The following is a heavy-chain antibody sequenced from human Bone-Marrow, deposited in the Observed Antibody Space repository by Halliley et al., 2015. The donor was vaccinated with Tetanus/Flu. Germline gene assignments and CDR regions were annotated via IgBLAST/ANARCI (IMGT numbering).Heavy chain of an antibody. CDR3: AMGGITFYGMDV. CDR1: GFTFSSYW. Sequence: SLRLSCAASGFTFSSYWMIWVRQAPGKGLERVANIKQDGSEKYYVDSVKGRFTISRDNAKNSLYLQVNSLRREDTAVYYCAMGGITFYGMDVWGHGTTVTV. CDR2: IKQDGSEK. V-gene: IGHV3-7*03. D-gene: IGHD1-1*01. J-gene: IGHJ6*02.